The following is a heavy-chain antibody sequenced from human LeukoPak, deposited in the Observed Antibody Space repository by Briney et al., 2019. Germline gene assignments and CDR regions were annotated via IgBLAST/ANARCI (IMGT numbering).Heavy chain of an antibody. V-gene: IGHV3-73*01. Sequence: PGGSLRLSCAASGFTFSGSAMHWVRQASGKGLEWVGRIRSKANSYATAYAASVKGRFTISRDDSKNTAYLQMNSLRAEDTAVYYCARGRSDYFGSGNYPHKFDYWGQGTLVTVSS. CDR1: GFTFSGSA. CDR2: IRSKANSYAT. D-gene: IGHD3-10*01. J-gene: IGHJ4*02. CDR3: ARGRSDYFGSGNYPHKFDY.